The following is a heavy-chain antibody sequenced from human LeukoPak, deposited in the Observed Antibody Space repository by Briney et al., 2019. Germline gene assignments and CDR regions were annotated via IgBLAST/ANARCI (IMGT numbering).Heavy chain of an antibody. D-gene: IGHD6-13*01. J-gene: IGHJ4*02. CDR1: GFTLRNYG. V-gene: IGHV3-30*18. CDR3: AKDRETTASDTFDH. Sequence: PGGSLRLSCAASGFTLRNYGLHYVRQAPGRGLEWLAVISDDGTKRNYADSVVGRFTISRDKSNNTLYLQMNSLRAEDSAVYYCAKDRETTASDTFDHWGQGILVTVSS. CDR2: ISDDGTKR.